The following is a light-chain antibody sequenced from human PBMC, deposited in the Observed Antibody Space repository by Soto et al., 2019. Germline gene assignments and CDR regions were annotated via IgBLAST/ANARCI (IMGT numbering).Light chain of an antibody. V-gene: IGKV3-11*01. CDR2: DAS. J-gene: IGKJ5*01. CDR1: QSVHRY. CDR3: QQRNSWPIT. Sequence: EIVLTQSPATLSLSPGERSTLSCSASQSVHRYLAWYRQRPGQPPRLLIYDASNRAAGIPARFSGSGFGTDFSLTINNLEPEDFAVYYCQQRNSWPITFGQGTRLEIK.